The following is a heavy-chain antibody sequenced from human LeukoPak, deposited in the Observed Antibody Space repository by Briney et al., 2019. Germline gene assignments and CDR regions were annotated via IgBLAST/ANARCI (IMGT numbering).Heavy chain of an antibody. Sequence: PGGSLRLSCAASGFTFSSCDMHWVRQATGKGLEWVSAIGTAGDTYYPGSVKGRFTISRENAKNSLYLQMNSLRAEDTAVYYCARGSATAMVSLDYWGQGTLVTVSS. J-gene: IGHJ4*02. V-gene: IGHV3-13*01. CDR3: ARGSATAMVSLDY. D-gene: IGHD5-18*01. CDR2: IGTAGDT. CDR1: GFTFSSCD.